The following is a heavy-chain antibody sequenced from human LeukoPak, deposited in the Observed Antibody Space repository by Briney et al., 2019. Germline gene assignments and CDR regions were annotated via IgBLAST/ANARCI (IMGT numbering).Heavy chain of an antibody. D-gene: IGHD3-10*01. V-gene: IGHV1-2*02. CDR1: GYTFTGYY. CDR3: AARGGFGELLSTYYYYYYMDV. Sequence: ASVKVSCKASGYTFTGYYMHWVRQAPGQGREWMGWINPNSGGTNYAQKFQGRVTITRDTYISKAYMEMSRLRSDDTAVYYCAARGGFGELLSTYYYYYYMDVWGKGTTVTVSS. J-gene: IGHJ6*03. CDR2: INPNSGGT.